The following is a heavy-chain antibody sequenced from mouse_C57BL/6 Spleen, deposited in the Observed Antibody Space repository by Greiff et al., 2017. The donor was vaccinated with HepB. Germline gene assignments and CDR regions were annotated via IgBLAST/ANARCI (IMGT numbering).Heavy chain of an antibody. V-gene: IGHV1-39*01. CDR1: GYSLTDYK. Sequence: VQLQQSGPELVKPGASVKISCKASGYSLTDYKMNWVKQSNGKSLEWIGVINPNYGTTSYNQKFKGKATLTVDQSSSTAYMQLNSLTSEDSAVYYCARGNYYANSYPPYFDVWGTGTTVTVSS. CDR3: ARGNYYANSYPPYFDV. CDR2: INPNYGTT. J-gene: IGHJ1*03. D-gene: IGHD1-1*01.